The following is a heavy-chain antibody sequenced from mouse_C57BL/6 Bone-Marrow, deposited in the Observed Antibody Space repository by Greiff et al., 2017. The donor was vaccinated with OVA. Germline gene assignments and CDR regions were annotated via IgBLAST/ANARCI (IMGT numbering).Heavy chain of an antibody. J-gene: IGHJ3*01. CDR1: GYTFTSYG. Sequence: QVQLQQSGAELARPGASVKLSCKASGYTFTSYGISWVKQRTGQGLEWIGEIYPRSGNTYYNEKFKGKATLTADKSSSTAYMELRSLTSEDAAVYFCARLEAVVDAYWGQGTLVTVSA. D-gene: IGHD1-1*01. CDR2: IYPRSGNT. V-gene: IGHV1-81*01. CDR3: ARLEAVVDAY.